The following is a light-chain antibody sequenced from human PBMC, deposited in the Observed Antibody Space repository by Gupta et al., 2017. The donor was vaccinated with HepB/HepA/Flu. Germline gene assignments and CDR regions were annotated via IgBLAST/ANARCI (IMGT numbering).Light chain of an antibody. CDR2: GAS. CDR3: QQESNRPIT. J-gene: IGKJ4*01. CDR1: QSVGSN. Sequence: EIVMTQSPATLSVSPGERATLSCRASQSVGSNLAWYQQKPGQAPRFLMYGASTRATGFPARFSGSGSGTEFTLTISSLQSEDFAVYYCQQESNRPITFGGGTKVEIK. V-gene: IGKV3-15*01.